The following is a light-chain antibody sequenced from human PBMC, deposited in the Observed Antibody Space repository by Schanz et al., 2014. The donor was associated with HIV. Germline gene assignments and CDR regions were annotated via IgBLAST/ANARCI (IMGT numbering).Light chain of an antibody. CDR3: QQSDTFPYT. J-gene: IGKJ2*01. CDR2: AAS. Sequence: IQLTQSPSSLSASVGDRVTITCRASQGISSYLAWYQQKPGKAPKLLIYAASTLQSGVPSRFSGSGSGTEFTLTISNLQPDDFATYYCQQSDTFPYTFGQGTKLEIK. V-gene: IGKV1-9*01. CDR1: QGISSY.